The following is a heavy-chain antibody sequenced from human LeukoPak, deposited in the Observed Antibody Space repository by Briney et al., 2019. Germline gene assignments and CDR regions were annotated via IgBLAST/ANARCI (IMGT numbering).Heavy chain of an antibody. CDR1: GYTFTSYD. V-gene: IGHV1-8*03. CDR3: ARAEEGYYYYYMDV. J-gene: IGHJ6*03. CDR2: MNPNSGNT. D-gene: IGHD3-10*01. Sequence: ASVKVSCKASGYTFTSYDINWVRQATGQGLEWMGWMNPNSGNTGYAQKFQGRVTITRNTSISTAYMELSSLRSEDTAVYYCARAEEGYYYYYMDVWGKGTTVTVSS.